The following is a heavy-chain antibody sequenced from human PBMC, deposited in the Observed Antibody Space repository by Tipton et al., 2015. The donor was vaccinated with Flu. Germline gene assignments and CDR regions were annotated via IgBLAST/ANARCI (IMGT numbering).Heavy chain of an antibody. CDR2: MNPDGTII. CDR1: GFTFGNYW. CDR3: TRNPLTPEGA. V-gene: IGHV3-74*03. J-gene: IGHJ5*02. Sequence: SLRLSCAASGFTFGNYWMHWVRQLPGEGLEWVSRMNPDGTIITYADSVKGRFTVSRDNAKSMLYLQMNSLRVEDTAMYFCTRNPLTPEGAWGQGTMVTVSS.